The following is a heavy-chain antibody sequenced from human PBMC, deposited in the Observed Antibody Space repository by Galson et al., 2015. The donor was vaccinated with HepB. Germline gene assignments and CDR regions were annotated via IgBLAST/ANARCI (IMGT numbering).Heavy chain of an antibody. D-gene: IGHD3-10*01. J-gene: IGHJ4*02. CDR1: GFTFSSYA. V-gene: IGHV3-30*04. CDR2: ISYDGSNK. Sequence: SLRLSCAASGFTFSSYAMHWVRQAPGKGLEWVAVISYDGSNKYYADSVKGRFTISRDNSKNTLYLQMNSLRAEDTAVYYCARAGAMVRGFMHALDYWGQGTLVTVSS. CDR3: ARAGAMVRGFMHALDY.